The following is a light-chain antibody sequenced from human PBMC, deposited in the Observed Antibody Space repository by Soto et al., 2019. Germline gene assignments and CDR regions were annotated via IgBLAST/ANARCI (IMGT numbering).Light chain of an antibody. V-gene: IGLV1-51*01. CDR3: GSWDSSLSAYV. Sequence: VLTQPRSVSAAPGQKVTISCSGSSSNIGGNSVSWYQQLPGTAPKLLIYDDDKRPSGIPDRFSGSKSGTSATLGITGFQTGDEADYYCGSWDSSLSAYVFATGTKVTVL. J-gene: IGLJ1*01. CDR1: SSNIGGNS. CDR2: DDD.